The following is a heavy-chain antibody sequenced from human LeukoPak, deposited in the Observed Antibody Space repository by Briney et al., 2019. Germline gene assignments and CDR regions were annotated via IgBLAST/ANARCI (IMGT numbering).Heavy chain of an antibody. CDR3: ARVRYSGYDLGRWFDP. J-gene: IGHJ5*02. CDR2: VNDSGGT. V-gene: IGHV4-34*01. Sequence: SETLSLTCAVYIDSFTNYYWNWIRQTPGKGLEWIGEVNDSGGTNINPSLRSRVILSVDTSKNQFSLKLSSVTAADTAVYYCARVRYSGYDLGRWFDPWGQGTLVTVSS. D-gene: IGHD5-12*01. CDR1: IDSFTNYY.